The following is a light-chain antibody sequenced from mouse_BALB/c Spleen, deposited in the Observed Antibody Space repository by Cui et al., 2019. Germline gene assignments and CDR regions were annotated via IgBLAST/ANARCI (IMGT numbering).Light chain of an antibody. CDR1: SSVSY. Sequence: QIVLTQSPAIMSASLGAAITLTFSASSSVSYMHWYQQKSCTSPKLLIYSTSNLASGVPSRFSGSGSGTFYSLTISSVEAEDAADYYCHQWSSYPWTFGGGTKLEIK. J-gene: IGKJ1*01. CDR2: STS. CDR3: HQWSSYPWT. V-gene: IGKV4-80*01.